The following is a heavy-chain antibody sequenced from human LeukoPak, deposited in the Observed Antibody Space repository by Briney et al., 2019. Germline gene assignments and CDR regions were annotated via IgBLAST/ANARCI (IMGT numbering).Heavy chain of an antibody. D-gene: IGHD3-10*01. V-gene: IGHV4-4*07. Sequence: SETLSLTCTVSGGSISSYYWGWIRQPAGKGLEWIGRIYTSGSTNYNPSLKSRVTMSVDTSKNQFSLKLSSVTAADTAVYYCARHGPYYYGSGIYYIPYYYYGMDVWGQGTTVTVSS. CDR3: ARHGPYYYGSGIYYIPYYYYGMDV. CDR1: GGSISSYY. CDR2: IYTSGST. J-gene: IGHJ6*02.